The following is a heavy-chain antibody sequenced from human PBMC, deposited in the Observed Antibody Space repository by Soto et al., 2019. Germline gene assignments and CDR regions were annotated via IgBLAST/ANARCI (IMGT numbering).Heavy chain of an antibody. V-gene: IGHV3-23*01. CDR1: GFIFGTYV. CDR3: ARDAGGGPYSTAWYEFDY. Sequence: VQLLESGGALVQPGGSLRLYCAASGFIFGTYVMNWVRQAPGKGPEWVAVISDTGVGTYYAESVKGRFTISRDNSKNTLYLQMNSLRAEDTGLYYCARDAGGGPYSTAWYEFDYWGQGTQVTVSS. D-gene: IGHD2-2*01. J-gene: IGHJ4*02. CDR2: ISDTGVGT.